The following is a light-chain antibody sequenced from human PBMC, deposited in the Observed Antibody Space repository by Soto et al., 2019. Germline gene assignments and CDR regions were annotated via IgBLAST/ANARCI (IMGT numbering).Light chain of an antibody. J-gene: IGLJ1*01. Sequence: QSALTQPPSVSGSPGQSVAISCTGTSSDVGSNNRVSWYQQPPGTAPKLMIYDVSNRPSGIPDRFSGSKSANTASLTISGLQAEDEADYYCSSYTTSKTYVFGTGTKLTVL. CDR3: SSYTTSKTYV. CDR1: SSDVGSNNR. V-gene: IGLV2-18*02. CDR2: DVS.